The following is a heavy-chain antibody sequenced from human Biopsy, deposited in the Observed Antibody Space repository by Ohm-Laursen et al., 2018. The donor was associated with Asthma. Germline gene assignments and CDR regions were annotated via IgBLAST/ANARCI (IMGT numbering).Heavy chain of an antibody. D-gene: IGHD2-15*01. CDR1: GVSIRSYY. CDR3: AGFCSGGNCPDH. Sequence: GTLSLTCTVSGVSIRSYYWTRIRQPPGKGLEWLGNIHYSGSTYSNPSLKSRVTISVDTSKKQISLRLSSVIAADTAVYYCAGFCSGGNCPDHWGQGTLVTVSS. V-gene: IGHV4-59*01. J-gene: IGHJ4*02. CDR2: IHYSGST.